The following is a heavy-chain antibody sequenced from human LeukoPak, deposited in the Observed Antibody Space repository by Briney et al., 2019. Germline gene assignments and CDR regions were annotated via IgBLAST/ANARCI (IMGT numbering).Heavy chain of an antibody. D-gene: IGHD3-16*01. CDR2: IYNSGST. J-gene: IGHJ4*02. CDR1: GGSVSSGNYY. Sequence: SETLSLTCTVPGGSVSSGNYYWSWIRQPPGKGLEWIGYIYNSGSTNYNPSLKSRVTISVDTSKNQFSLKLTSVTAADTAVYYCARDPAGYYPHWGQGTLVTVSS. CDR3: ARDPAGYYPH. V-gene: IGHV4-61*01.